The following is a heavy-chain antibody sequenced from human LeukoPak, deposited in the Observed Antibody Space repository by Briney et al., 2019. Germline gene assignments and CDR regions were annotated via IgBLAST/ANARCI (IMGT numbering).Heavy chain of an antibody. Sequence: SETLSLTCAVSGGSISSSNRWSWVRPPPGKGLEWIGEIYHSGSTNYNPSLKSRVTISVDKSKNQFSLKLSSVTAADTAVYYCARAPYCSSTSCSGSWFDPWGQGTLVTVSS. J-gene: IGHJ5*02. V-gene: IGHV4-4*02. CDR2: IYHSGST. CDR3: ARAPYCSSTSCSGSWFDP. CDR1: GGSISSSNR. D-gene: IGHD2-2*01.